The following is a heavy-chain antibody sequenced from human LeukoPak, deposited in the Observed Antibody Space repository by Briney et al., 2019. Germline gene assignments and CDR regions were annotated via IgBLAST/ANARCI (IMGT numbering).Heavy chain of an antibody. D-gene: IGHD2-2*01. CDR1: GFTFDDYA. J-gene: IGHJ4*02. CDR3: ARDWGGCSRTNCKHGYFDY. Sequence: GRSLRLSCAASGFTFDDYAMHWVRQAPGKGLEWVSGISWNSGSIGYADSVKGRFTISRDNAKNSLYLQMNSLKTEDTAVYYCARDWGGCSRTNCKHGYFDYWGQGTLVTVSS. CDR2: ISWNSGSI. V-gene: IGHV3-9*01.